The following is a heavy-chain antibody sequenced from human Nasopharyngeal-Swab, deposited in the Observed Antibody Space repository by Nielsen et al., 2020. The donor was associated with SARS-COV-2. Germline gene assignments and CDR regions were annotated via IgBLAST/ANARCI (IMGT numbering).Heavy chain of an antibody. J-gene: IGHJ4*02. CDR1: GYTLTELS. CDR2: FDPEDGET. D-gene: IGHD1-14*01. V-gene: IGHV1-24*01. Sequence: ASVKVSCKVSGYTLTELSMHWVRQAPGKGVEWMGGFDPEDGETIYAQKFQGRVTMTEDTSTDTAYMELSSLRSEETAVYYCATADPAGSPSVWFDYWGQGTLVTVSS. CDR3: ATADPAGSPSVWFDY.